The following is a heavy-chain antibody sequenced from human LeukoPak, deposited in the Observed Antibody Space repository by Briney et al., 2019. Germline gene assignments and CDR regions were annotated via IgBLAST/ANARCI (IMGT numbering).Heavy chain of an antibody. CDR3: ASYDSSGYSIMTH. Sequence: PGGSLRLSCAASGFTFSTYWMSWVRQPPGKGLEWIGEINHSGSTNYNPSLKSRVTISVDTSKNQFSLKLSSVTAADTAVYYCASYDSSGYSIMTHWGQGTLVTVSS. CDR1: GFTFSTYW. D-gene: IGHD3-22*01. V-gene: IGHV4-34*01. J-gene: IGHJ1*01. CDR2: INHSGST.